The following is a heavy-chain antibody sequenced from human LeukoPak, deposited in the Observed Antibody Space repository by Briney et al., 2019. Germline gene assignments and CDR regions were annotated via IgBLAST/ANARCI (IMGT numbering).Heavy chain of an antibody. CDR1: GDSVSSKTAA. Sequence: SQTLSLTCAISGDSVSSKTAAWNWVTQSPSRGLEWPGRTYYRSKWYNDYAVSVKSRISINPDTSKNQFFLQLNSVTPEDTAVYYCARDISGYLLHWGQGTLVTVSS. D-gene: IGHD3-10*01. CDR2: TYYRSKWYN. CDR3: ARDISGYLLH. V-gene: IGHV6-1*01. J-gene: IGHJ1*01.